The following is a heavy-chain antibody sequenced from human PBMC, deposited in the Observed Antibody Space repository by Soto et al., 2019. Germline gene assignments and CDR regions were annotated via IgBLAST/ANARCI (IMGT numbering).Heavy chain of an antibody. J-gene: IGHJ4*02. Sequence: WSRIRQQPGKGLEWIGYMYYSGSTNYNPSLKSRVTISIDRSNNQFSLKLSSVTAADTAVYYCARVPAYWGQGILVTVSS. D-gene: IGHD2-2*01. V-gene: IGHV4-30-4*07. CDR3: ARVPAY. CDR2: MYYSGST.